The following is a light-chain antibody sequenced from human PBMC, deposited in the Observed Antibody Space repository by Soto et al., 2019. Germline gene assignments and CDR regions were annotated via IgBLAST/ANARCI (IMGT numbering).Light chain of an antibody. J-gene: IGKJ1*01. CDR3: QQYGSSPGWT. CDR2: GAS. CDR1: QSVSSSY. Sequence: EIVLTQSPGTLSLSPGERATLSCRASQSVSSSYLAWYQQKPGQAPRLLIYGASSMATGIPDRFSGSESGTDFTLTISRLEPEDFAVYYCQQYGSSPGWTFGQGTKVEIK. V-gene: IGKV3-20*01.